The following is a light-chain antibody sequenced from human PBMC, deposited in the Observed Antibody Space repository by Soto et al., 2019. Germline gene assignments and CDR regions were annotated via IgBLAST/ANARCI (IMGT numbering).Light chain of an antibody. CDR1: SSDVGSSNH. V-gene: IGLV2-14*01. CDR3: SSDTTSSTVI. CDR2: DVS. J-gene: IGLJ2*01. Sequence: QSVLTQPASVSGSPGQSITISCTGTSSDVGSSNHVSWYQQHPGKAPKLMIYDVSNRPSGVSDRFSGSKSGNTASLTISGLQAEDEPDYYCSSDTTSSTVIFGGGTKLTVL.